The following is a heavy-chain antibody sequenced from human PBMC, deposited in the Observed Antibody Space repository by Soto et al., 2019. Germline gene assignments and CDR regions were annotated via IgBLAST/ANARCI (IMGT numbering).Heavy chain of an antibody. D-gene: IGHD3-16*01. CDR2: INTDGTNT. Sequence: EVQLVESGGGLVQPGGSLRLSCAVSGFTFSRYWMHWFRQDPGNGLVWVSSINTDGTNTQYADSVSGRFTVSRDNAKNTVYLQMIRLSREDTAVYYCAKNLLWGKSDYWGQGNLVVVSS. J-gene: IGHJ4*02. CDR3: AKNLLWGKSDY. CDR1: GFTFSRYW. V-gene: IGHV3-74*03.